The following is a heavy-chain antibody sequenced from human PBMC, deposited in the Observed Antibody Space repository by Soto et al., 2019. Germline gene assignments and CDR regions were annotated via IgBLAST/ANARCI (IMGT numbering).Heavy chain of an antibody. CDR1: GGSISSSSYY. D-gene: IGHD3-10*01. CDR3: ARLSRGSYYWFDP. V-gene: IGHV4-39*01. CDR2: IYYSGTT. Sequence: QLQLQESGPGLVKPSETLSLTCTVSGGSISSSSYYWGWIRQPPGKGLEWIGNIYYSGTTYDNPSLKSRVTISVDTSKNQFSLRLSSVTAADTAVHYCARLSRGSYYWFDPWGQGTLVTVSS. J-gene: IGHJ5*02.